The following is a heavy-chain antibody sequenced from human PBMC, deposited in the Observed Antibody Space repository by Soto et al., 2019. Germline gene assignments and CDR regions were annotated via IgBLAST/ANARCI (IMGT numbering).Heavy chain of an antibody. CDR2: IYYSGST. J-gene: IGHJ6*03. CDR3: ARPIRGYEHYYYMDV. CDR1: GRSISSSSYY. V-gene: IGHV4-39*01. D-gene: IGHD5-18*01. Sequence: SSETLSLXCTVSGRSISSSSYYWGWIRQPPGKGLEWIGSIYYSGSTYSNPSLKSRVTISVDTSKNQFSLKLSSVTAADTAVYYCARPIRGYEHYYYMDVWGKGTTVTVSS.